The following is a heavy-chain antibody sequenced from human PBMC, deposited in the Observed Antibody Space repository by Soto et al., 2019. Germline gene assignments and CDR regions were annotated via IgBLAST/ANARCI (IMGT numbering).Heavy chain of an antibody. V-gene: IGHV2-5*02. D-gene: IGHD2-8*01. CDR3: APAYCARSLY. Sequence: QITLKESGPTLVKPTQTLTLTCTFSGFSLTTDRVGVGWIRQPPGEALEWLAVIYWDDSKSYRPSLESRLTIPRDNATTLVANTLTHMDVLATATYYCAPAYCARSLYGGQGTLVTVSS. CDR1: GFSLTTDRVG. J-gene: IGHJ4*02. CDR2: IYWDDSK.